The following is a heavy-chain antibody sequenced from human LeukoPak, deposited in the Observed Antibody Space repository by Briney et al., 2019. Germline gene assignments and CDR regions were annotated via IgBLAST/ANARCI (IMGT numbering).Heavy chain of an antibody. Sequence: SETLSLTCAVYGGSFSGYYWSWIRQPPGKGLEWIGEINHSGSTNYNPSLKSRVTISVDTSKNQFSLKLSSVTAADTAVYYCAREARPYYYDSSGYYLDYWGQGTLVTVSS. D-gene: IGHD3-22*01. J-gene: IGHJ4*02. CDR2: INHSGST. CDR3: AREARPYYYDSSGYYLDY. CDR1: GGSFSGYY. V-gene: IGHV4-34*01.